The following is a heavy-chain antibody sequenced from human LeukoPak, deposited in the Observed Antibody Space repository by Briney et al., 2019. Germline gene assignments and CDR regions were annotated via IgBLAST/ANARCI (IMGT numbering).Heavy chain of an antibody. D-gene: IGHD6-13*01. Sequence: SGGSLRLSCAASGFTFSNAWMSWVRQAPGKGLEWVANIKQDGSEKYYVDSVKGRFTISRDNAKNSLYLQMNSLRAEDTAVYYCARVRHSSSWAWYYYYYMDVWGKGTTVTVSS. CDR3: ARVRHSSSWAWYYYYYMDV. V-gene: IGHV3-7*01. CDR2: IKQDGSEK. J-gene: IGHJ6*03. CDR1: GFTFSNAW.